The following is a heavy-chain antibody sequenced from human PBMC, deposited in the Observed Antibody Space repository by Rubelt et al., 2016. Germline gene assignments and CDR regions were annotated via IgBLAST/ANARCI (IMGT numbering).Heavy chain of an antibody. Sequence: QVQLQQWGAGLLKPSETLSLTCAVSGGSFGDNYWTWIRQSPGKGLEWIGEINQSGTTHYNPSLKSRVTISLDTSEKQFSLKLGSVTAADTAVYYWARGRGRLDGDYVDYWGQGTLVTVSS. CDR1: GGSFGDNY. CDR3: ARGRGRLDGDYVDY. CDR2: INQSGTT. D-gene: IGHD3-16*01. J-gene: IGHJ4*02. V-gene: IGHV4-34*01.